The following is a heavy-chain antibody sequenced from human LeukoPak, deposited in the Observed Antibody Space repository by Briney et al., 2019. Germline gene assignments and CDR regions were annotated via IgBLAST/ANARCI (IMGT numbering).Heavy chain of an antibody. CDR2: ISSNGGST. CDR1: GFTFNSYV. J-gene: IGHJ3*02. CDR3: VKGGTAMVYDAFDI. V-gene: IGHV3-64D*06. Sequence: PRGSLRLSCSASGFTFNSYVMHWVRQAPGKGLEYVSAISSNGGSTYYADSVKGRFTISRDNSKNTLYLQMSSLRAEDTAVYYCVKGGTAMVYDAFDIWGQGTMVTVSS. D-gene: IGHD5-18*01.